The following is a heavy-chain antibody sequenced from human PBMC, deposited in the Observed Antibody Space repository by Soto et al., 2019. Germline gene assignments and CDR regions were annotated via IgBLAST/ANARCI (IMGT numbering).Heavy chain of an antibody. D-gene: IGHD1-1*01. V-gene: IGHV4-31*03. Sequence: SETLSLTCSVSGGSISTVGHYWTWIRQPPGKGPEWIGSIYHTGSTYYSKSLRSRLTMSVDTSKSQFSLRLSSVTAADTAVYYCARATGTLRSRNCDYWGQGSLVTVSS. CDR3: ARATGTLRSRNCDY. CDR2: IYHTGST. J-gene: IGHJ4*02. CDR1: GGSISTVGHY.